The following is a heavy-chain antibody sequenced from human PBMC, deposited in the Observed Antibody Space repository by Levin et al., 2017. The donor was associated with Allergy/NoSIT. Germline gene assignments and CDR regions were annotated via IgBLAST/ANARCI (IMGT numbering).Heavy chain of an antibody. CDR2: ISNSGAET. V-gene: IGHV3-23*01. Sequence: PGGSLRLSCVASGFTFSTYGMAWVRQAPGKGLEWVSSISNSGAETFYSDSVKGHFTVSRDNSKNMLFLQMNYLRVEDAAMYYCARDQRFCDWGNCYGWFNPWGRGTLVTVSS. J-gene: IGHJ5*02. CDR3: ARDQRFCDWGNCYGWFNP. CDR1: GFTFSTYG. D-gene: IGHD2-15*01.